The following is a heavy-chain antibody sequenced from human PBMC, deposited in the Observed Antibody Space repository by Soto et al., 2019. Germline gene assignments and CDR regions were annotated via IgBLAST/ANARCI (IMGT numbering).Heavy chain of an antibody. V-gene: IGHV1-18*01. J-gene: IGHJ5*02. CDR2: NSAYNGNT. Sequence: ASVKVSCKASGNTFTTYGVNWVRQAPGQGLEGMGWNSAYNGNTNYAQKLQGRVTMTTDTSTITAYMELRSLRSDDTAVYYCATSRGAYRAWFDPWGQGTLVTVSS. CDR1: GNTFTTYG. CDR3: ATSRGAYRAWFDP.